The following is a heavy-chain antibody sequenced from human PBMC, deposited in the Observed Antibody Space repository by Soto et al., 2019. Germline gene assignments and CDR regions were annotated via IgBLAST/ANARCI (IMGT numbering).Heavy chain of an antibody. D-gene: IGHD6-13*01. CDR2: IYYSGST. J-gene: IGHJ4*02. CDR1: GGSISSGDYY. Sequence: QVQLQESGPGLVKPSQTLSLTCTVSGGSISSGDYYWSWIRQPPGKGMEWIGYIYYSGSTYYNPCTKSRVTITVDTSKNQFSLQLSSVTAADTAVYYCARVIAAEDHYFDYWGQGTLVNVSS. CDR3: ARVIAAEDHYFDY. V-gene: IGHV4-30-4*01.